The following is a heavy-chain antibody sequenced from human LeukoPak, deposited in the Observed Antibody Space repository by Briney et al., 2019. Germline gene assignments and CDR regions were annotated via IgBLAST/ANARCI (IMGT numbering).Heavy chain of an antibody. J-gene: IGHJ4*02. CDR3: ARSSEGPLYFEY. CDR2: TYFRSKLYD. CDR1: GDSVASKIVA. D-gene: IGHD6-6*01. V-gene: IGHV6-1*01. Sequence: SQTLSLTCAISGDSVASKIVAWNWIRQSPSRGLEWRGRTYFRSKLYDDYAVSVISRITIKPDTSKNQFSLQLNSVTPEDTAVYYCARSSEGPLYFEYWGQGPLVIVSS.